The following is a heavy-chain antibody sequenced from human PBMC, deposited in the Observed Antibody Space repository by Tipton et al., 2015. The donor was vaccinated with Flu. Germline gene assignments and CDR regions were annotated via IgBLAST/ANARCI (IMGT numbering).Heavy chain of an antibody. D-gene: IGHD3-3*01. CDR2: ISSSGSFT. V-gene: IGHV3-21*05. Sequence: SLRLSCTTSGFTFSHYWMNWVRQAPGKGLEWVSYISSSGSFTYYADSVKGRFTMSRDNAKNSLYLQMNSLRGEDTAIYYCAVSLSGYHDVAHWGQGTLVTVSS. J-gene: IGHJ4*02. CDR3: AVSLSGYHDVAH. CDR1: GFTFSHYW.